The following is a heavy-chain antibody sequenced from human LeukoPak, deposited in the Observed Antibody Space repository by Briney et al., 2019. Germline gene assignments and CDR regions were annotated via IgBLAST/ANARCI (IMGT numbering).Heavy chain of an antibody. J-gene: IGHJ4*02. CDR3: AKSLWSPIVGAPN. Sequence: GGSLRLSCAASGFTFSSYGMHWVRQAPGKGLEWVAVIWYDGSNKYYAHSVKGRFTISRDNSKNTLYLQMNSLRAEDTAVYYCAKSLWSPIVGAPNGGQGTLVTVSS. D-gene: IGHD1-26*01. CDR1: GFTFSSYG. V-gene: IGHV3-30*02. CDR2: IWYDGSNK.